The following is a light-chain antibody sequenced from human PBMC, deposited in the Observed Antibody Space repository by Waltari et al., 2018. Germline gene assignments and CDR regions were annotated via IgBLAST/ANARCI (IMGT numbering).Light chain of an antibody. CDR1: QGVAFY. V-gene: IGKV1-39*01. CDR2: HSS. J-gene: IGKJ3*01. CDR3: QHSFTTPPP. Sequence: DIQVTQSPSSLSASIGDRVTITCRTSQGVAFYLNLYQQKPGQAPKLLIYHSSNLQSGVPSRSSGRVSGTDFTLSTSSLQTEDFATYCCQHSFTTPPPLGPGTKVD.